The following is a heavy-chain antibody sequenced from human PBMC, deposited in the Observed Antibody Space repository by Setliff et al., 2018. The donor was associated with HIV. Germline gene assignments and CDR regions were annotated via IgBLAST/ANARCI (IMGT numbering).Heavy chain of an antibody. CDR3: ARGTLYYDYVWGTPFPFDY. D-gene: IGHD3-16*01. CDR2: ISTYSDEA. Sequence: ASVKVSCKPSGYTFTTYGLSWVRQAPGQGLEWMGWISTYSDEASSSQNLQGRLTMTTDTSTGTAYMELRSLRSDDTAVYYCARGTLYYDYVWGTPFPFDYWGQGTLVTVSS. CDR1: GYTFTTYG. V-gene: IGHV1-18*01. J-gene: IGHJ4*02.